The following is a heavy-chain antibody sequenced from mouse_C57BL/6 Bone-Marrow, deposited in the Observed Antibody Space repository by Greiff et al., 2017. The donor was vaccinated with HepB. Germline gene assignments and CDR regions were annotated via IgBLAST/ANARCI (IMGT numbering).Heavy chain of an antibody. CDR3: ARDGSSYDWYFDV. Sequence: EVQLQQSGPVLVKPGASVKMSCKASGYTFTDYYMNWVKQSHGKSLEWIGVINPYNGGTSYNQKFKGKATLTVDKSSSTAYMELNSLTSEDSAVYYCARDGSSYDWYFDVWGTGTTVTVSS. D-gene: IGHD1-1*01. V-gene: IGHV1-19*01. CDR2: INPYNGGT. J-gene: IGHJ1*03. CDR1: GYTFTDYY.